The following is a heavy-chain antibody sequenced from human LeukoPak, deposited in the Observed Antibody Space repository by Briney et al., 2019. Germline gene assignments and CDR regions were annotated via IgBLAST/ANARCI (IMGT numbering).Heavy chain of an antibody. V-gene: IGHV1-69*13. CDR3: ARHRGRAVAEKMGVDY. Sequence: ASVKVSCKASGYTFTCNYMHWVRQAPGQGLEWMGGIIPIFGTANYAQKFQGRVTITADESTSTAYMELSSLRSEDTAVYYCARHRGRAVAEKMGVDYWGQGTLVTVSS. CDR1: GYTFTCNY. CDR2: IIPIFGTA. J-gene: IGHJ4*02. D-gene: IGHD6-19*01.